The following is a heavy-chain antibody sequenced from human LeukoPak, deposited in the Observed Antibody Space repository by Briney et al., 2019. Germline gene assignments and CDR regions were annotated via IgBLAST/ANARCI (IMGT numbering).Heavy chain of an antibody. D-gene: IGHD4-23*01. CDR3: ARGLDGNSIWYFDL. Sequence: GGSLRLSCAASGFTFSSYSMNWVRQAPGKGLEWVSYINSGSNSTHYADSVKGRFTISRDNARSSLYLQMNSLRDEDTAVYYCARGLDGNSIWYFDLWGRGTLVSVSS. CDR2: INSGSNST. J-gene: IGHJ2*01. V-gene: IGHV3-48*02. CDR1: GFTFSSYS.